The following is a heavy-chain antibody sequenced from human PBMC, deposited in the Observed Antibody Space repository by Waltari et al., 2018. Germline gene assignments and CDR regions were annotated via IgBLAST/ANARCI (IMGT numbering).Heavy chain of an antibody. CDR3: ARGGADYYDSNGPFDF. CDR1: GYTFSDYY. D-gene: IGHD3-22*01. V-gene: IGHV1-2*06. Sequence: QVQLVQSGAEVKKPGAAIKVSCKASGYTFSDYYIHWGRQAPGHGLEWMGRINPHSGATNSLGKFQVRVTMTRDTSISTAFMELTSLTSDDTAIYYCARGGADYYDSNGPFDFWGQGTLVSVS. J-gene: IGHJ4*02. CDR2: INPHSGAT.